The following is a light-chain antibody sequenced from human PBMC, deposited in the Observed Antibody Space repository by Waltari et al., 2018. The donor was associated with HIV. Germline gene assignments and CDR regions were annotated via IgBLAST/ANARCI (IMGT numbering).Light chain of an antibody. Sequence: QSVLPQPPSASGTPGQRVTISCSGSSSNIGSHSVYWYRQLPGSAPKLLIVSNKQRPSGVAIRLSVSESGTGAFLAISGLRADDEAEYYCAGWDESLRGGVFGGGAKLTVL. V-gene: IGLV1-47*01. CDR2: SNK. J-gene: IGLJ2*01. CDR3: AGWDESLRGGV. CDR1: SSNIGSHS.